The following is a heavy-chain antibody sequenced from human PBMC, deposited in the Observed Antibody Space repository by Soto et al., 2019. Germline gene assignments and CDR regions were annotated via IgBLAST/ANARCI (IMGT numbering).Heavy chain of an antibody. CDR2: IIPIFGTA. V-gene: IGHV1-69*13. Sequence: ASVKVSCKASGGTFSSYAISWVRQAPGQGLEWMGGIIPIFGTANYAQKFQGRVTITADESTSTAYMELSSLRSEDTAVYYCARDLWDIAAAGTPFYYYGMDVWGQGTTVTVSS. J-gene: IGHJ6*02. CDR1: GGTFSSYA. CDR3: ARDLWDIAAAGTPFYYYGMDV. D-gene: IGHD6-13*01.